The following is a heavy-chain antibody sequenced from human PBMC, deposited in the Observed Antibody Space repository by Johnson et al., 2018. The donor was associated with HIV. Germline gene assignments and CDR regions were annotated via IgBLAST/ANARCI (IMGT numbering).Heavy chain of an antibody. CDR1: GFTFSTYG. D-gene: IGHD3-22*01. CDR2: ISYDGSNE. Sequence: QVQLVESGGGVVQPGRSLRLSCAASGFTFSTYGMHWVRQAPGKGLEWVALISYDGSNEYYGDSVKGRFSISRDNSKKKLYLQMNSLRPEDTAVYYCAKDRAEVVVVHDALDMWGQGTMVTVSS. J-gene: IGHJ3*02. V-gene: IGHV3-30*18. CDR3: AKDRAEVVVVHDALDM.